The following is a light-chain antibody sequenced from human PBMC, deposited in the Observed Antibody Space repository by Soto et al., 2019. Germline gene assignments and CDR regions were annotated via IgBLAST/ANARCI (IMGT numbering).Light chain of an antibody. J-gene: IGLJ1*01. CDR2: EVS. CDR1: SSDVGAYNY. CDR3: SSYVGSNNPYV. V-gene: IGLV2-8*01. Sequence: LTQPPSASGSPGQSVTISCTGTSSDVGAYNYVSWYQQHPGKAPKLMIYEVSKRPSGVPDRFSGSKSGNTASLTVSGLQAEDEADYYCSSYVGSNNPYVFGTGTKVTVL.